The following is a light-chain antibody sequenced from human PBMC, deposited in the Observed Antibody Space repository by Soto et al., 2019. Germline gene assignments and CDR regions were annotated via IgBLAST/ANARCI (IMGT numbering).Light chain of an antibody. J-gene: IGKJ2*01. CDR1: QTVASN. Sequence: EIVMTQSPATLSVSPGERATLSCRASQTVASNLAWYQQKPGHAPRLLIHGASTRATGVQARFSGSGSGTECSLTISSLQSEDFAVYYCKQYHNSPPQYTYGQGTKRQIK. V-gene: IGKV3-15*01. CDR3: KQYHNSPPQYT. CDR2: GAS.